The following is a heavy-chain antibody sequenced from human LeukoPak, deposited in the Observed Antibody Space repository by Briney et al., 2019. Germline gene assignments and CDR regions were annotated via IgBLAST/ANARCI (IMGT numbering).Heavy chain of an antibody. V-gene: IGHV4-59*01. Sequence: PSETLSLTCTVYGGSISSYYWSWIRQPPGKGLEWIGYIYYSGSTNYNPSLKSRVTISVDTSKNQFSLKLSSVTAADTAVYYCARVKGYSNLALDYWGQGTLVTVSS. CDR1: GGSISSYY. J-gene: IGHJ4*02. CDR3: ARVKGYSNLALDY. D-gene: IGHD4-11*01. CDR2: IYYSGST.